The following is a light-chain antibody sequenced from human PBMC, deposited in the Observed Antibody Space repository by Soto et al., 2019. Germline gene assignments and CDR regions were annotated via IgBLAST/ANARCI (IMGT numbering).Light chain of an antibody. CDR1: QSVSSSY. V-gene: IGKV3-20*01. J-gene: IGKJ1*01. CDR3: QQYGSSPWT. Sequence: IVLTQSPGPLSLSPGERTTLSCRASQSVSSSYLAWYQQKPGLAPRLLMYGACSRATGIPDRFIGSGSGTDFTLTISRLEPEDFAVYYCQQYGSSPWTFGQGTKVEIK. CDR2: GAC.